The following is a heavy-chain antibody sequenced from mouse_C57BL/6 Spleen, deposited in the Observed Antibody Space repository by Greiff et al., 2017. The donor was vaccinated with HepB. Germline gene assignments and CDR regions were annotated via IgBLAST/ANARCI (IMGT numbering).Heavy chain of an antibody. J-gene: IGHJ2*01. CDR1: GFTFSDYG. D-gene: IGHD1-1*01. CDR2: ISSGSSTI. V-gene: IGHV5-17*01. Sequence: EVHLVESGGGLVKPGGSLKLSCAASGFTFSDYGMHWVRQAPEKGLEWVAYISSGSSTIYYADTVKGRFTISRYNAKNTLFLQMTSLRSEDTAMYYCARDYYGSSYLFDYWGQGTTLTVSS. CDR3: ARDYYGSSYLFDY.